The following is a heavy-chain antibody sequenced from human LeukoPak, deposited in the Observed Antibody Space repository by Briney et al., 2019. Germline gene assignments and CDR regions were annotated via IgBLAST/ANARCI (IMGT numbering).Heavy chain of an antibody. CDR3: ARGRYDFWSGRSGYFQH. D-gene: IGHD3-3*01. CDR1: GGSFSGYY. J-gene: IGHJ1*01. V-gene: IGHV4-34*01. Sequence: SETLSLTCAVYGGSFSGYYWSWIRQPPGKGLEWIGEINHSGSTNYNPSLKSRVTISVDTSKNQFSLKLSSVTAADTAVYYCARGRYDFWSGRSGYFQHWGQGTLVTVSS. CDR2: INHSGST.